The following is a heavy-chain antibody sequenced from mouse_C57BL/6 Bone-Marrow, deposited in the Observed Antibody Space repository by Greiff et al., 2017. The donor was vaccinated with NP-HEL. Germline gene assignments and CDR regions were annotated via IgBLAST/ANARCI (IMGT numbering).Heavy chain of an antibody. CDR3: ARDQDYGSSGAY. J-gene: IGHJ3*01. D-gene: IGHD1-1*01. Sequence: EVKVVESGGGLVKPGGSLKLSCAASGFTFSSYAMSWVRQTPEKRLEWVATISDGGSYTYYPDNVKGRFTISRDNAKNNLYLQMSHLKSEDTAMYYCARDQDYGSSGAYWGQGTLVTVSA. CDR1: GFTFSSYA. V-gene: IGHV5-4*01. CDR2: ISDGGSYT.